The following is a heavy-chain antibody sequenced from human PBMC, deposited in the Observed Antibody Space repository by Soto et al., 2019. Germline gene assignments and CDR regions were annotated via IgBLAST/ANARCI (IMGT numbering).Heavy chain of an antibody. J-gene: IGHJ5*02. CDR1: GGTFSSYA. Sequence: SVKVSCKASGGTFSSYAISWVRQAPGQGLEWMGGIIPIFGTANYAQKFQGRVTITADESTSTAYMELSSLRSEDTAVYYCARDQNEHIVVVTAPNWFDPWGQGTLVTVSS. CDR2: IIPIFGTA. D-gene: IGHD2-21*02. V-gene: IGHV1-69*13. CDR3: ARDQNEHIVVVTAPNWFDP.